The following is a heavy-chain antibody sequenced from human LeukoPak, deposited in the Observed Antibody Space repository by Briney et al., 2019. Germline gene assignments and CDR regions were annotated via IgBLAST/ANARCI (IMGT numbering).Heavy chain of an antibody. CDR3: AKYPADGGELLYFDY. Sequence: GGSLRLSCAASGFTFSSYAMSWVRQAPGKGLEWVSAISGSGGSTYYADSVKGRFTISRDNSKNTLYLQMNSLRAEDTAVYYCAKYPADGGELLYFDYWGQGTLVTVSS. CDR1: GFTFSSYA. D-gene: IGHD1-26*01. CDR2: ISGSGGST. V-gene: IGHV3-23*01. J-gene: IGHJ4*02.